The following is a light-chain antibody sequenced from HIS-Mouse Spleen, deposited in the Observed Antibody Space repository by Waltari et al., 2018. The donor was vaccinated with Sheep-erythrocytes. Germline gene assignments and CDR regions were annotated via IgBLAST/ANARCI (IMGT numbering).Light chain of an antibody. CDR1: SSAVGGYNY. CDR2: EVS. J-gene: IGLJ3*02. CDR3: CSYAGSSTPWV. Sequence: QSALTQPPSASGSPGQSVTISCTGTSSAVGGYNYVPWYQQHPGKAPKLMIYEVSKRPSGVPDRFSGSKSGNTASLTVSGLQAEDEADYYCCSYAGSSTPWVFGGGTKLTVL. V-gene: IGLV2-8*01.